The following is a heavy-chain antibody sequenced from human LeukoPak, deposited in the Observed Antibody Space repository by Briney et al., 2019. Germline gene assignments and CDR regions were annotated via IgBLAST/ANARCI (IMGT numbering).Heavy chain of an antibody. Sequence: SETLSLTCAVYGGSFSGYYWSWIRQPPGKGLEWIGSIYDNGSTYYNPSLKSRVTISVDTSKNQFSLKVSSVTAADTAVYYCARESLAVVPAYIWGQGTMVTVSS. CDR3: ARESLAVVPAYI. CDR1: GGSFSGYY. D-gene: IGHD2-2*01. V-gene: IGHV4-34*01. CDR2: IYDNGST. J-gene: IGHJ3*02.